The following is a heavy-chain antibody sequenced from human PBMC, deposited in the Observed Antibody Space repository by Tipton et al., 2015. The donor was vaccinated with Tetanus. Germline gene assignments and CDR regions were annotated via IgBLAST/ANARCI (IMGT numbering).Heavy chain of an antibody. V-gene: IGHV3-33*01. Sequence: SLRLSCAASGFSFRSYGMHWVRQAPGKGLEWVAVIWYDGTNKYSADSVKGRFTISRDNSKNTLYLQMNNLRADDTARYFCARLNSGSYPGWFDPWGQGTRLTVSS. J-gene: IGHJ5*02. CDR1: GFSFRSYG. CDR3: ARLNSGSYPGWFDP. CDR2: IWYDGTNK. D-gene: IGHD1-26*01.